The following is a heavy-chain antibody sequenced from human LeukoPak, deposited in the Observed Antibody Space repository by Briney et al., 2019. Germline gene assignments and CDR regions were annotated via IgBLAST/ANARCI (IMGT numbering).Heavy chain of an antibody. V-gene: IGHV1-2*02. J-gene: IGHJ6*02. D-gene: IGHD6-13*01. CDR2: INPNSGGT. Sequence: GASVKVSCKASGYTFTSYDINWVRQATGQGLEWMGWINPNSGGTNYAQKFQGRVTMTRDTSISTAYMELSRLRSDDTAVYYCARDQYSSSFAVWGQGTTVTVSS. CDR1: GYTFTSYD. CDR3: ARDQYSSSFAV.